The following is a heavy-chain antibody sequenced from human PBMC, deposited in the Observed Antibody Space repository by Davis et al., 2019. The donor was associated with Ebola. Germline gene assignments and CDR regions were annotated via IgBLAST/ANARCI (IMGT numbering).Heavy chain of an antibody. J-gene: IGHJ4*02. V-gene: IGHV3-30*02. Sequence: GESLKISCAASGFTFSSYSMHWVRQAPGKGLEWVAFIRYDGSNKYYADSAKGRFTISRDNAKNSLYLQMNSLRAEDTAVYYCARAPDKAYQALYRCFDYWGQGTLVTVSS. D-gene: IGHD2-2*02. CDR3: ARAPDKAYQALYRCFDY. CDR1: GFTFSSYS. CDR2: IRYDGSNK.